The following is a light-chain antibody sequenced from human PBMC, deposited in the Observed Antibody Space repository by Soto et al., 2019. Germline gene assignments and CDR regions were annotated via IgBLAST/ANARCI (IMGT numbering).Light chain of an antibody. J-gene: IGKJ1*01. V-gene: IGKV3-20*01. CDR2: GAS. CDR1: QSVSSNF. Sequence: EIVLTQSPGTLSLSPGERATLSCRASQSVSSNFLAWYQQKPGQAPRLLIYGASNRATGFPDRFSGSGSGTDFSLTITRLEPEDFAVYFCQQYGSSPRTFGQGTKVDNK. CDR3: QQYGSSPRT.